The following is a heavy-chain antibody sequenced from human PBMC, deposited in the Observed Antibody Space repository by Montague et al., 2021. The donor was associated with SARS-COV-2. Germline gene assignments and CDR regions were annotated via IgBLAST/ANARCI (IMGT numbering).Heavy chain of an antibody. CDR3: ARGYDSSGYQY. CDR1: GFTFSTFW. CDR2: IKQDGSEK. Sequence: SLRLSCAASGFTFSTFWMTLFRQVPGKGLEWVANIKQDGSEKYYVDSVKGRFTISRDNAKNSLYLQLDSLRAEDTAVCYCARGYDSSGYQYWGQGTLVTVSS. J-gene: IGHJ4*02. V-gene: IGHV3-7*05. D-gene: IGHD3-22*01.